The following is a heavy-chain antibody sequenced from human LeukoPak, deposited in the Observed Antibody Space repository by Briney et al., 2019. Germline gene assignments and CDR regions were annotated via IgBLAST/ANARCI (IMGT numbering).Heavy chain of an antibody. CDR1: GFTFSSYA. CDR2: ISGSGGST. J-gene: IGHJ4*02. Sequence: GGSLRLSCAAFGFTFSSYAMSWVRQAPGKGLEWASAISGSGGSTYYADSVKGRFTISRDNSKNTLYLQMNSLRAEDTGVYYCAINIVVVPAAMRGGDYWGQGTLVTVSS. CDR3: AINIVVVPAAMRGGDY. D-gene: IGHD2-2*01. V-gene: IGHV3-23*01.